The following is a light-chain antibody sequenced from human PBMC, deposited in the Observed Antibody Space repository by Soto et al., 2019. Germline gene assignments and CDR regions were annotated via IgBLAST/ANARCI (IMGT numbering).Light chain of an antibody. Sequence: QSVLTQPPSASGTPGQRVTLSCSGSSSNIGSKYVYWYQQLPGTAPKLLMYRNNQRPSGVPDRFSGSKSGTSASLAISGLRSEDEADYYCAAWDAGVSGPAFGGGTQLTVL. J-gene: IGLJ2*01. CDR1: SSNIGSKY. CDR3: AAWDAGVSGPA. CDR2: RNN. V-gene: IGLV1-47*01.